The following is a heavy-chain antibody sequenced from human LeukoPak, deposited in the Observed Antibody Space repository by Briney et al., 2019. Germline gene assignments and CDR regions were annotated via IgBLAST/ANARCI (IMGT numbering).Heavy chain of an antibody. V-gene: IGHV4-39*01. Sequence: SETLSLTCTVSGGSVTSVSNYWGWIRRPPGKGLEWIGSIYYSGSTYYNPSLKSRTTVSVDTSKNQFSLKLSSVTAADTAVYYCVRGSTLRHYQYWGQGTLVTVSS. CDR2: IYYSGST. CDR1: GGSVTSVSNY. CDR3: VRGSTLRHYQY. J-gene: IGHJ4*02. D-gene: IGHD3-16*01.